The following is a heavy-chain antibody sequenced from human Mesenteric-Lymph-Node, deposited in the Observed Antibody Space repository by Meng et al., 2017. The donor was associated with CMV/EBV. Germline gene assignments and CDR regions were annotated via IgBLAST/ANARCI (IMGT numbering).Heavy chain of an antibody. V-gene: IGHV3-30*04. CDR2: ISYDGSNK. CDR1: GFTFSSYA. Sequence: GESLKISCAASGFTFSSYAMHWVRQAPGKGLEWVAVISYDGSNKYYADSVKGRFTISRDNSKNTLYLQMNSLRAEDTAVYYCAKDQGSTAAYFDYWGQGTLVTVSS. J-gene: IGHJ4*02. CDR3: AKDQGSTAAYFDY. D-gene: IGHD2-2*01.